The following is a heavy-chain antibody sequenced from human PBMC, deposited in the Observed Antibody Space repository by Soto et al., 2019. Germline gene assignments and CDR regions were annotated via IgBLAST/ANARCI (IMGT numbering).Heavy chain of an antibody. CDR2: ISSSSSYI. CDR3: ASYYGSGSYQSGWFDP. Sequence: SLRLSCAASGFPFSSYSMNWVRQAPGKGLEWVSSISSSSSYIYYADSVKGRFTISRDNAKNPLYLQINSLRAEDTAVYYCASYYGSGSYQSGWFDPWDQGTQVTVSS. CDR1: GFPFSSYS. D-gene: IGHD3-10*01. J-gene: IGHJ5*02. V-gene: IGHV3-21*01.